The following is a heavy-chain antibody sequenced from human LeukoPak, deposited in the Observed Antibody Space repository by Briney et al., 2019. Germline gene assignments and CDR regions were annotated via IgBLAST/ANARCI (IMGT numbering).Heavy chain of an antibody. J-gene: IGHJ4*02. CDR1: GFTFSDFW. Sequence: GGSLRLSCAASGFTFSDFWMSWVRQAPGKGLGWVANIKRDGSERYSVDSVKGRLTISRDNAKNSLYLQMNSLRAEDTAVYYCTRSGAYSYDDFDYWGQGTLVTVSS. CDR2: IKRDGSER. D-gene: IGHD5-18*01. V-gene: IGHV3-7*01. CDR3: TRSGAYSYDDFDY.